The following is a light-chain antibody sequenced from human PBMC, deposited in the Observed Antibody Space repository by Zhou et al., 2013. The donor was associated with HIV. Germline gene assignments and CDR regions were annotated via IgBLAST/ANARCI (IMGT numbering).Light chain of an antibody. J-gene: IGKJ3*01. Sequence: DIQMTQSPPTLSASVGDAVTLTCRASQSISTYLHWYQHKPGKAPKLLIYAASSLHSGVPSRFSGSGSGLTITGLQPEDFATYYCQQLNSYPLTFGPGTKVEIK. CDR2: AAS. CDR1: QSISTY. CDR3: QQLNSYPLT. V-gene: IGKV1-9*01.